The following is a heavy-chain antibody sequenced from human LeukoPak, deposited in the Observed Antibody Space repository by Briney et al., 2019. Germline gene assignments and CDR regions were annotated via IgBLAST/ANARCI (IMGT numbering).Heavy chain of an antibody. Sequence: SVKVSCKASGGTFSSYAISWVRQAPGQGLEWMGRIIPIFGIANYAQKFQGRVTMTRNTSISTAYMELSSLRSEDTAVYYCARSPEILRFLEWLPPNYYYGMDVWGQGTTVTVSS. J-gene: IGHJ6*02. V-gene: IGHV1-69*04. CDR3: ARSPEILRFLEWLPPNYYYGMDV. CDR1: GGTFSSYA. D-gene: IGHD3-3*01. CDR2: IIPIFGIA.